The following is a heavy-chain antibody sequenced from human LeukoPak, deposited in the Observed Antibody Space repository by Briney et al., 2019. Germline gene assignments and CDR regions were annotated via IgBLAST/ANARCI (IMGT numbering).Heavy chain of an antibody. CDR3: AKDCGYSYAYYFDY. CDR2: ISGSGGST. D-gene: IGHD5-18*01. CDR1: GFTFSSYA. V-gene: IGHV3-23*01. Sequence: GGSLRLSCAASGFTFSSYAMSWVRQAPGKGLEWVSAISGSGGSTYYADSVKGRLTISRDNSKNTLYLQMNSLRAEDTAVYYCAKDCGYSYAYYFDYWGQGTLVTVSS. J-gene: IGHJ4*02.